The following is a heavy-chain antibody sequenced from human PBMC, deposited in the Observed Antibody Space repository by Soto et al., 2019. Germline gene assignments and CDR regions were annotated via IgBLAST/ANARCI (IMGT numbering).Heavy chain of an antibody. V-gene: IGHV4-34*01. CDR2: INHSGST. CDR1: GGSFSGYY. CDR3: ARAKTTMIVPENF. D-gene: IGHD3-22*01. Sequence: PSETLSLTCAVYGGSFSGYYWTWIRQPPGTGLEWIGEINHSGSTNYNPSLKSRVTISVDTSKNQFSLNLSSVTAADTAIYYCARAKTTMIVPENFWGQGTLVTVSS. J-gene: IGHJ4*02.